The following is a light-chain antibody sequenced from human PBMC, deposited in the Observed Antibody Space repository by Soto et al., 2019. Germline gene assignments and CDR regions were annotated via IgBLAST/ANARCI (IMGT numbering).Light chain of an antibody. Sequence: QSAPTQPASVSGSPGQSITISCTGSGSDIGAYNYVSWYQQHPGKAPKLLIHGVTRRPSGVSSRFSASKSAYTASLTISGLQAEDEANYYCSSFTTSYFYVFGPGTKLTVL. CDR2: GVT. CDR1: GSDIGAYNY. V-gene: IGLV2-14*01. CDR3: SSFTTSYFYV. J-gene: IGLJ1*01.